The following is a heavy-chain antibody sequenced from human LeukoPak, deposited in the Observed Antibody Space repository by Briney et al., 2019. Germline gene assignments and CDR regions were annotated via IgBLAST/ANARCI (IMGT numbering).Heavy chain of an antibody. Sequence: PGGSLRLSCTASGLTFSTSGLNWVRQAPGKGLEWVASIGSTGSDRYHADSIKGRFTISRDNSNNLVSLQMNSLRAEDTAVYYCATETNGRHYDYWGQGTLLTVPS. CDR1: GLTFSTSG. CDR3: ATETNGRHYDY. D-gene: IGHD1-14*01. J-gene: IGHJ4*02. CDR2: IGSTGSDR. V-gene: IGHV3-21*03.